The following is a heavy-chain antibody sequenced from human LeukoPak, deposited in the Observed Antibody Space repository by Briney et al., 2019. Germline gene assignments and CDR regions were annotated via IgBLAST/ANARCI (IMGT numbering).Heavy chain of an antibody. J-gene: IGHJ4*02. CDR1: GGSISSSSYY. Sequence: SETLSLTCTVSGGSISSSSYYWGWIRQPPGKGLEWIGSIYYSGSTYHNPSLKSRVTISVDTSKNQFSLKLSSVTAADTAVYYCARAILWFGQEYYFDYWGQGTLVTVSS. CDR2: IYYSGST. V-gene: IGHV4-39*07. D-gene: IGHD3-10*01. CDR3: ARAILWFGQEYYFDY.